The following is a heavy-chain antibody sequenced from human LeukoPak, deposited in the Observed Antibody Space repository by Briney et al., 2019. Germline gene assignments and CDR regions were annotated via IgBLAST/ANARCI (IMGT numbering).Heavy chain of an antibody. D-gene: IGHD3-9*01. CDR1: GYTFTGYY. CDR2: INPNSGGT. Sequence: ASVKVSCKASGYTFTGYYMHWVRQAPGQGLEWMGWINPNSGGTNYAQKFQGRVTMTRDTSISTAYMELSRLRSDDTAVYYCAREYILTAYYGDYWGQGTLVTVSS. CDR3: AREYILTAYYGDY. J-gene: IGHJ4*02. V-gene: IGHV1-2*02.